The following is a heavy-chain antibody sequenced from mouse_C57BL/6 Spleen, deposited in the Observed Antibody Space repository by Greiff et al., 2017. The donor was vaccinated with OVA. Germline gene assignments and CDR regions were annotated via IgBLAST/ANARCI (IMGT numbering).Heavy chain of an antibody. Sequence: QVQLQQSGAELVRPGTSVKVSCKASGYAFTNYLIEWVKQRPGQGLEWIGVINPGSGGTNYNEKFKGKATLTADKSSSTAYMQLSSLTSEDSAVYFCARGDLLRGAMDYWGQGTSVTVSS. CDR2: INPGSGGT. J-gene: IGHJ4*01. CDR1: GYAFTNYL. D-gene: IGHD2-1*01. V-gene: IGHV1-54*01. CDR3: ARGDLLRGAMDY.